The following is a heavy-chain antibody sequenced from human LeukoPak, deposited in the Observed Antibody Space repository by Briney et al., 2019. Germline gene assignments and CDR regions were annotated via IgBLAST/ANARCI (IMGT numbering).Heavy chain of an antibody. CDR2: IRYDGSNK. CDR1: GFTFSSYG. CDR3: AKDGATVPRDAFDI. D-gene: IGHD4-17*01. V-gene: IGHV3-30*02. Sequence: TGGSLRLSCAASGFTFSSYGMHWVRQAPGKGLEWVAFIRYDGSNKYYADSVKGRFTISRDNSKNTLYLQMNSLRAEDTAVYYCAKDGATVPRDAFDIWGQGTMVTVSS. J-gene: IGHJ3*02.